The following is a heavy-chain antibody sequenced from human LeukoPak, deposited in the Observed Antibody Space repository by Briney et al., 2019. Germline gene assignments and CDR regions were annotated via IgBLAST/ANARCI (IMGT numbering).Heavy chain of an antibody. J-gene: IGHJ6*02. Sequence: KTGESLKISCKGSGYSFTSYWIGWVRQMPGKGLEWMGIIYPGDSDTTYSPSIQGQVTISADKSISTAYLQWSSLKASDTAMYYCARRDGYCSSTSCYADYYYGMDVWGQGTTVTVSS. CDR1: GYSFTSYW. CDR3: ARRDGYCSSTSCYADYYYGMDV. V-gene: IGHV5-51*01. CDR2: IYPGDSDT. D-gene: IGHD2-2*01.